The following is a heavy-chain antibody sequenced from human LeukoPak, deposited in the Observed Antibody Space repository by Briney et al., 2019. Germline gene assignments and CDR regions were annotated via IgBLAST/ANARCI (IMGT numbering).Heavy chain of an antibody. CDR3: ARGLGGDYVGWMKH. CDR1: GYTFTSYD. V-gene: IGHV1-8*01. J-gene: IGHJ4*02. CDR2: MNPNSGNT. D-gene: IGHD4-17*01. Sequence: ASVKVSCKASGYTFTSYDINWVRQATGQGLAWMGWMNPNSGNTGYAQKFQGRVTMARNTSISTAYMELSSLRSEDTAVYYCARGLGGDYVGWMKHWGQGTLVTVSS.